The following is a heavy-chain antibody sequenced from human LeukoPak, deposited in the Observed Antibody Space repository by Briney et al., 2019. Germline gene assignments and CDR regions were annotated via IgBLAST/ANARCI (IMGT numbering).Heavy chain of an antibody. D-gene: IGHD3-10*01. J-gene: IGHJ4*02. CDR1: GFTFNSYA. CDR2: IGGSGGGV. V-gene: IGHV3-23*01. Sequence: GGSLRLSCAASGFTFNSYAMSWVRQAPGKGLEWVSTIGGSGGGVYYAESVKGRFTISRDNSKNTLYLQINSLRAEDTAVYYCAKWLSGSYYSSFDYWGQGTLVTVFS. CDR3: AKWLSGSYYSSFDY.